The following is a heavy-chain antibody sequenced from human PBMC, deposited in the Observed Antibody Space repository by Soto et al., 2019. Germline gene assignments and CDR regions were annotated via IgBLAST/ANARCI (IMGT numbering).Heavy chain of an antibody. CDR3: ARGPYYDLIWNYYYMGV. CDR2: MYYSGST. V-gene: IGHV4-59*08. J-gene: IGHJ6*03. Sequence: QVQLQESGPGLVKPSETLSLSCSVSGGSISGHYWSWVRQTPGKGLEWIGYMYYSGSTNYNPSLKSRVTISVDTSKNHFSLRLTSVTAADTAVYYCARGPYYDLIWNYYYMGVWGKGTTVTVSS. D-gene: IGHD3-16*01. CDR1: GGSISGHY.